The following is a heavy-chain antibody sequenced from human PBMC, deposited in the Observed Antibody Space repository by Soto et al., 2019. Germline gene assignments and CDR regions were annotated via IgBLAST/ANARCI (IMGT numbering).Heavy chain of an antibody. CDR2: IKQDGSEK. CDR1: GFTFSSYW. D-gene: IGHD6-19*01. CDR3: ASDHSSGWRYYSYGMDV. Sequence: QPGGSLRLSCAASGFTFSSYWMSWVRQAPGKGLEWVANIKQDGSEKYYVDSVKGRFTISRDNAKNSLYLQMNSLRAEDTAVYYCASDHSSGWRYYSYGMDVWGQGTTVTVSS. V-gene: IGHV3-7*01. J-gene: IGHJ6*02.